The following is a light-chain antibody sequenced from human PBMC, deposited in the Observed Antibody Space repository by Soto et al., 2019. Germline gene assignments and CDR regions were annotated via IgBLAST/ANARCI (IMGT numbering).Light chain of an antibody. CDR3: CSFAGSRTFEV. CDR2: EGS. J-gene: IGLJ1*01. V-gene: IGLV2-23*03. Sequence: QSALTRAASVSGSPGQSITISCTGTSSDVGSYNLVSWYQQHPGKAPKVMIYEGSKRPSGVSDRFSGSKSGNTASLTISGHQSEDEADYYCCSFAGSRTFEVFGTGTKLTVL. CDR1: SSDVGSYNL.